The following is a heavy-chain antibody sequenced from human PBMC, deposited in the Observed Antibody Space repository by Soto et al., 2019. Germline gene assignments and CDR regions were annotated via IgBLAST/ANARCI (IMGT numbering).Heavy chain of an antibody. D-gene: IGHD2-21*02. CDR2: ISYDGNSK. J-gene: IGHJ4*02. CDR3: ARSYWGDDCALDH. V-gene: IGHV3-30-3*01. CDR1: GFIFSNYV. Sequence: QVQLVESGGGVVQPGRSLRLSCAASGFIFSNYVMHWVRQAPGKGLEWVAVISYDGNSKHYADSVKGRFTISRDNSKSTLYVQMSSLRAEDTAVYYCARSYWGDDCALDHWGQGTLVTVSS.